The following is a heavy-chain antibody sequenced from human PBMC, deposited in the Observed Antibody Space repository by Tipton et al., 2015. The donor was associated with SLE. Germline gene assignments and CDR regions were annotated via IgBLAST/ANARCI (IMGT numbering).Heavy chain of an antibody. CDR2: IYTSGST. V-gene: IGHV4-4*07. CDR3: ARGGAFWSGPTSYYYFFYYMDV. Sequence: TLSLTCTVSNGSINLYYWTWVRQSAGKGLEFIGRIYTSGSTNYNPSLESRVTISVDTSKNQFYLRLTSVTAADTAVYYCARGGAFWSGPTSYYYFFYYMDVWGKGTTVTVSS. CDR1: NGSINLYY. J-gene: IGHJ6*03. D-gene: IGHD3-3*01.